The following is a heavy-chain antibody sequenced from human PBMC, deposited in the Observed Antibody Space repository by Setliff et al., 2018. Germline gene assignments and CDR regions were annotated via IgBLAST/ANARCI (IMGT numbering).Heavy chain of an antibody. CDR1: GASISSGTYY. Sequence: SETLSLTCTVSGASISSGTYYWAWIRQPPGKGLEWIGRIHYRGTTYSNASLASRLTISADTAKNQFSLKLTSVTAADTAVYYCARERRFCIGSGCYSGNYYYYMDVWGKGTTVTVSS. J-gene: IGHJ6*03. CDR3: ARERRFCIGSGCYSGNYYYYMDV. D-gene: IGHD2-15*01. CDR2: IHYRGTT. V-gene: IGHV4-39*02.